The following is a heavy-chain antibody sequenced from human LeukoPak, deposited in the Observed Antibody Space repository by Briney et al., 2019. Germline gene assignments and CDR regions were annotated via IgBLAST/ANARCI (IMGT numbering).Heavy chain of an antibody. J-gene: IGHJ3*02. CDR2: ISSSSSYI. Sequence: KSGGSLRLSCAASGFTFSSYSMNCVRQAPGKGLEWVSSISSSSSYIYYADSVKGRFTISRDNAKNSLYLQMNSLRTEDTVVYYCARPETQYSSGLDGFDIWGQGTMVTVSS. CDR3: ARPETQYSSGLDGFDI. D-gene: IGHD6-19*01. V-gene: IGHV3-21*01. CDR1: GFTFSSYS.